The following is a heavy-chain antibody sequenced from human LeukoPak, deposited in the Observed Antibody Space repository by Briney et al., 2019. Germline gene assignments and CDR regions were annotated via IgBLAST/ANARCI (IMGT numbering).Heavy chain of an antibody. CDR3: ARGTITMIVVVTRGAFDI. V-gene: IGHV1-69*13. CDR1: GGTFSTYS. D-gene: IGHD3-22*01. Sequence: ASVKVSCKASGGTFSTYSISWVRQAPGQGLEWMGGIIPLFGTADYAQMFQDRVTITVDESTTTAYMELTSLRSEDTAVYYCARGTITMIVVVTRGAFDIWGQGTMVTVSS. J-gene: IGHJ3*02. CDR2: IIPLFGTA.